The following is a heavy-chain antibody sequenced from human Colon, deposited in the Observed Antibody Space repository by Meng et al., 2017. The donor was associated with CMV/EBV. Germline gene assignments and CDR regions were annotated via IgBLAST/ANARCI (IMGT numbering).Heavy chain of an antibody. CDR1: GFTISDRH. Sequence: GGPLRLSCEVSGFTISDRHMSWIRQAPGKGVEWIIYVTRDSMIYSADSVRGRFTISRDNAKNSMYLQLNSLRAEDTAVYYCVSGITGRPESEYWGQGTLVTVSS. J-gene: IGHJ4*02. V-gene: IGHV3-11*01. CDR2: VTRDSMI. CDR3: VSGITGRPESEY. D-gene: IGHD1-14*01.